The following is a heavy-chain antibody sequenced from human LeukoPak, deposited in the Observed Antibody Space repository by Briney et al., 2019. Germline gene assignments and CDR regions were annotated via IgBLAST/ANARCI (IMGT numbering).Heavy chain of an antibody. CDR1: GGTFSSYA. J-gene: IGHJ4*02. CDR3: ARSSIIAAAGPYYFDY. Sequence: GASVKVSCKASGGTFSSYAISWVRQAPGQGLEWMGGIIPIFGTANYAQKFQGRVTITAGRSTSTAYMELSSLRSEDTAVYYCARSSIIAAAGPYYFDYWGQGTLVTVSS. D-gene: IGHD6-13*01. V-gene: IGHV1-69*06. CDR2: IIPIFGTA.